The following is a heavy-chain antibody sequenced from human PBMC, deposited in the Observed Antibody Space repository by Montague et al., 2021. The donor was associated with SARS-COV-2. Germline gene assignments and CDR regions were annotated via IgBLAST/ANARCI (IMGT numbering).Heavy chain of an antibody. CDR3: AREAETFGVVISPLFY. Sequence: SLRLSFAASGFTFSSYGMHWVRQAPGKGLEWVAVIWYDGSNKYYADSVKGRFTISRDNSKNTLYLQMNSLRAEDTAVYYCAREAETFGVVISPLFYWGQGTLVTVSS. CDR1: GFTFSSYG. D-gene: IGHD3-3*01. V-gene: IGHV3-33*01. J-gene: IGHJ4*02. CDR2: IWYDGSNK.